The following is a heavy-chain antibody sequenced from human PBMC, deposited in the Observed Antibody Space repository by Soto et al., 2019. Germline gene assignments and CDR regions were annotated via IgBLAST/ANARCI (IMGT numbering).Heavy chain of an antibody. CDR2: IHYSGST. D-gene: IGHD3-9*01. V-gene: IGHV4-31*06. CDR3: XXXXXXXXXXXPLLTDDY. J-gene: IGHJ4*02. Sequence: QVQLRESGPGLVKPSQTLSLTCTVXXXXXXXXXXXXXXXXXHXGKGLEWIGYIHYSGSTYYNPSLKSRVTISVDTSXXXXSXXXXXXXXXXXXXXXXXXXXXXXXXXPLLTDDYWGQGTLVTVSS. CDR1: XXXXXXXXXX.